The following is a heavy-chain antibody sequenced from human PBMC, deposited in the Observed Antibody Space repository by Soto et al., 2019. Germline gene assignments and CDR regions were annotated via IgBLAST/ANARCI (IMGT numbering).Heavy chain of an antibody. CDR3: AKIGAKTGTTPSRRDFDY. CDR2: ISYDGVNK. Sequence: GGSLRLSCVVSGFTFSTYAMHWVRQAPGKGLEWVAFISYDGVNKYYADSVQGRFTISRDNSGNTLNLHLNSLRIEDTAVYYCAKIGAKTGTTPSRRDFDYWGQGTLVTVSS. CDR1: GFTFSTYA. D-gene: IGHD1-1*01. V-gene: IGHV3-30*18. J-gene: IGHJ4*02.